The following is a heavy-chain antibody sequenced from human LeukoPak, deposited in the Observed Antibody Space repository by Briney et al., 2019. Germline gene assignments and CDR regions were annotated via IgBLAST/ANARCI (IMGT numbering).Heavy chain of an antibody. CDR2: INPNSGGT. D-gene: IGHD3-22*01. Sequence: ASVKVSCKASGYTFTGYYMHWVRQAPGQGLEWMGRINPNSGGTNYAQKFQGRVTMTRDTSISTAYMELSRLRCDDTAVYYCARDSVPHYYDSSGYYGSTDNFDYWGQGTLVTVSS. CDR1: GYTFTGYY. CDR3: ARDSVPHYYDSSGYYGSTDNFDY. J-gene: IGHJ4*02. V-gene: IGHV1-2*06.